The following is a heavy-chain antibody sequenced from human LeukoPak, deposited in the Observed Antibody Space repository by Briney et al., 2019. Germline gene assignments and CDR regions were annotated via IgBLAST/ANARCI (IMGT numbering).Heavy chain of an antibody. D-gene: IGHD2-2*02. CDR1: GGSISSGSYY. CDR3: ASQCSSTSCYTGDVGYYFDY. V-gene: IGHV4-61*02. Sequence: SETLSLTCTVSGGSISSGSYYWSWIRQPAGKGLEWIGRIYTSGSTNYNPSLKSRVTISVDTSKNQFSLKLSSVTAADTAVYCCASQCSSTSCYTGDVGYYFDYWGQGTLVTVSS. CDR2: IYTSGST. J-gene: IGHJ4*02.